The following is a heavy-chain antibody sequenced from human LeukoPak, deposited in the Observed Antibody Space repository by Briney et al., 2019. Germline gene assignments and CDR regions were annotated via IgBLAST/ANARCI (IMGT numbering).Heavy chain of an antibody. CDR1: GGSFIGYY. CDR2: INHSGST. V-gene: IGHV4-34*01. D-gene: IGHD3-3*01. J-gene: IGHJ5*02. CDR3: ARNFWSGYLAFHNWIDP. Sequence: SETLSLPCAVYGGSFIGYYWSWIRQPPGKGLEWIGEINHSGSTNYNPSLQSRVTISVDTSKNQFSLKLSSVTAADTAVYYCARNFWSGYLAFHNWIDPWGQGTLVTVSS.